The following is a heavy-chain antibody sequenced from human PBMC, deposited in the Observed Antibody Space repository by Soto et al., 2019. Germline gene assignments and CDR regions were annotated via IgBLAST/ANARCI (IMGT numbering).Heavy chain of an antibody. CDR2: IYYSGST. CDR1: GGSISSYY. CDR3: ARDFPDGYYGGNGRAGPI. V-gene: IGHV4-59*01. Sequence: SETLSLTCTVSGGSISSYYWSWIRQPPGKGLEWIGYIYYSGSTNYNPSLKSRVTISVDTSKNQFSLKLSSVTAADTAVYYCARDFPDGYYGGNGRAGPIWGQVTLVTVS. J-gene: IGHJ4*02. D-gene: IGHD4-17*01.